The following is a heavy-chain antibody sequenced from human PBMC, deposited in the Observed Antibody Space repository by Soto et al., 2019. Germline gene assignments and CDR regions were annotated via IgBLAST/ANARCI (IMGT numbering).Heavy chain of an antibody. CDR1: GYTLTGYY. D-gene: IGHD2-2*01. CDR2: INPQTVGT. CDR3: ARERYQVISDGMDV. V-gene: IGHV1-2*02. Sequence: QVQLVQSGAEVKTPGASVRVSCKASGYTLTGYYIHWVREAPGQGLEWMGWINPQTVGTSYAQKFQGRVTLSRDTSINTAYLELSRLTFDDAAVYFCARERYQVISDGMDVWGQGTTVTVSS. J-gene: IGHJ6*02.